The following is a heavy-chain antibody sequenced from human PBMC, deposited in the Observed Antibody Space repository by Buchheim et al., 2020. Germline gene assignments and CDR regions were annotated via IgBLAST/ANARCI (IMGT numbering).Heavy chain of an antibody. V-gene: IGHV3-48*01. CDR1: GFTFSSYS. J-gene: IGHJ5*02. Sequence: EVQLVESGGGLVQPGGSLRLSCAASGFTFSSYSMNWVRQAPGKGLEWVSYISSSSSTIYYADSLQGRFTISRDNAKNSLYLQMNSLRAEDTAVYYCARDSQYYDFWSVGRDLYLGSWFDLWGQGTL. D-gene: IGHD3-3*01. CDR2: ISSSSSTI. CDR3: ARDSQYYDFWSVGRDLYLGSWFDL.